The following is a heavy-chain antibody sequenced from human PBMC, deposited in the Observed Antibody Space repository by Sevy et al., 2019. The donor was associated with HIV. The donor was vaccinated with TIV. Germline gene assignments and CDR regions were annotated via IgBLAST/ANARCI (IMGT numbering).Heavy chain of an antibody. V-gene: IGHV3-48*01. Sequence: GGYLRLSCAASGFTFSTYNMHWVRQAPGKGLEWVSYISSTSNTIYYADSVKGRFTISRDNADNSLYLQMKSLRAEDTALHYCARIGMITSRGAARGAFDIWGQGTMVTVSS. CDR2: ISSTSNTI. D-gene: IGHD3-16*01. CDR3: ARIGMITSRGAARGAFDI. CDR1: GFTFSTYN. J-gene: IGHJ3*02.